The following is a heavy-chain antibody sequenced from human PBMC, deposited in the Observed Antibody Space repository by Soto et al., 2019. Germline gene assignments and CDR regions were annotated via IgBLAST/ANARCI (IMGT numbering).Heavy chain of an antibody. D-gene: IGHD2-15*01. CDR3: ASTPACSGGSCYSPWCPYGMDV. CDR1: GFIFSNYG. CDR2: ISYDGSVK. V-gene: IGHV3-30*03. J-gene: IGHJ6*02. Sequence: PGGSLRLSCAASGFIFSNYGMPWVRQAPGKGLEWVTIISYDGSVKYYADSVKGRFTTSRDNSKNTLYLQMNSLRDEDTAVYYCASTPACSGGSCYSPWCPYGMDVWGQGTTVTVSS.